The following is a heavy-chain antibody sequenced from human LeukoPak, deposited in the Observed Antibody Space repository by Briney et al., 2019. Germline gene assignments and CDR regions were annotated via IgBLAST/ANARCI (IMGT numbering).Heavy chain of an antibody. J-gene: IGHJ4*02. CDR2: ISYDGSNK. Sequence: GGSLRLSCAASGFTFSSYAMHWVRQAPGKGLEWVAVISYDGSNKYYADSVKGRFTISRDNSKNTLYLQMNSLRAEDTAVYYCARDRDVRATCFWDYWGQGTLVTVSS. CDR3: ARDRDVRATCFWDY. V-gene: IGHV3-30*04. CDR1: GFTFSSYA. D-gene: IGHD3-3*01.